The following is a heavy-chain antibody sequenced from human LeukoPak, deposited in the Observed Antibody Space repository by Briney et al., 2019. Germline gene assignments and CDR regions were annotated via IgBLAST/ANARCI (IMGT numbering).Heavy chain of an antibody. D-gene: IGHD2-2*01. V-gene: IGHV4-59*01. CDR1: GGSISSYY. CDR2: IYYSGST. Sequence: SETLSLTCTVSGGSISSYYWSWIRQPPGKGLEWIGYIYYSGSTNYNPSLKSRVTISVDTSKNQFSLKLSSVTAADTAVYYCARSSRFYYYMDVWGKGTTVTVSS. J-gene: IGHJ6*03. CDR3: ARSSRFYYYMDV.